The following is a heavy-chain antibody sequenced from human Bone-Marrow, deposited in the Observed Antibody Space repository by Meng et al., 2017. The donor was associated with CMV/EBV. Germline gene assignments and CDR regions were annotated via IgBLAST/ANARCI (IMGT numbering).Heavy chain of an antibody. V-gene: IGHV3-72*01. CDR2: TRNKANIYTT. Sequence: GESLKISCAASGFTFSDHYMDWVRQAPGKGLEWVGRTRNKANIYTTEYAASVKGRFTISRDDSKNSLYLQMNSLKTEDTDVYYCARVERGTIFGVADPDANYGMDVWAQGTTVTFSS. D-gene: IGHD3-3*01. J-gene: IGHJ6*02. CDR1: GFTFSDHY. CDR3: ARVERGTIFGVADPDANYGMDV.